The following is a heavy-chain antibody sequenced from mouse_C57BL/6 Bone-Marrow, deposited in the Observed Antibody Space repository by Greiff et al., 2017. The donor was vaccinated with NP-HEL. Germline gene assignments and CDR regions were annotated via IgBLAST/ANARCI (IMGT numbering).Heavy chain of an antibody. V-gene: IGHV3-6*01. CDR1: GYSITSGYY. CDR2: ISYDGSN. D-gene: IGHD1-1*01. Sequence: EVKLMESGPGLVKPSQSLSLTCSVTGYSITSGYYWNWIRQFLGNKLEWMGYISYDGSNNYNPSLKNRISITRDTSKNQFFLKLNSVTTEDTATYYCAREERTVVAPYAMDYWGQGTSVTVSS. CDR3: AREERTVVAPYAMDY. J-gene: IGHJ4*01.